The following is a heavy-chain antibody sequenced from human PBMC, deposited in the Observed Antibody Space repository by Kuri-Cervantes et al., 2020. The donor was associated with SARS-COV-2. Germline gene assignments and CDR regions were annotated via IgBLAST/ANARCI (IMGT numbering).Heavy chain of an antibody. CDR3: ASSYDLWSGSWAFDI. Sequence: SETLSLTCTVSGYSISSGYYWGWIRQPPGKGLEWIGSIYHSGSTYYNPSLKSRVTISVDTSKNQFSLKLSSVTAADTAVYYCASSYDLWSGSWAFDIWGQGTMVTVSS. V-gene: IGHV4-38-2*02. CDR1: GYSISSGYY. J-gene: IGHJ3*02. CDR2: IYHSGST. D-gene: IGHD3-3*01.